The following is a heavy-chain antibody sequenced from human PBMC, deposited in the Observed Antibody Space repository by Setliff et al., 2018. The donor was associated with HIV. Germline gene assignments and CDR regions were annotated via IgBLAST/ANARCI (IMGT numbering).Heavy chain of an antibody. CDR3: ASGRYYDFWSGYPQGWFDP. CDR2: IFYSGST. CDR1: GGSISSHY. J-gene: IGHJ5*02. Sequence: SETLSLTCTVSGGSISSHYWSWIRQPPGKGLEWIGYIFYSGSTNYNPSLKSRVTISVDTSKNQFSLKLSSVTAADTAVYYCASGRYYDFWSGYPQGWFDPWGQGTLVTVSS. D-gene: IGHD3-3*01. V-gene: IGHV4-59*11.